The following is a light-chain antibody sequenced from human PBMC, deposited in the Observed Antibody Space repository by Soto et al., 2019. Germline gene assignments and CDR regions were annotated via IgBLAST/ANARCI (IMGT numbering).Light chain of an antibody. CDR1: QRISSSY. V-gene: IGKV3-20*01. CDR3: QHYGGAPRT. Sequence: EIVLTQSPGTLSLSPGERATLSCRASQRISSSYLAWYQQKPGQAPRLLIFGASSRATGIPDRFSGSGSDTDFTLTISRLEPEDFAVYYCQHYGGAPRTFGQGTKVEIK. CDR2: GAS. J-gene: IGKJ1*01.